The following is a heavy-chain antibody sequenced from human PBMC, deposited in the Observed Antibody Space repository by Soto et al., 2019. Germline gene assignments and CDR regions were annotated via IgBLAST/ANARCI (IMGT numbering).Heavy chain of an antibody. CDR3: AKDRGSSAGLHFYYGLDV. CDR2: ISYDGSNK. CDR1: GFTFTTYG. D-gene: IGHD3-22*01. J-gene: IGHJ6*02. Sequence: QVQLVESGGGVVQPGKSVRLSCAASGFTFTTYGMYWVRQAPGKGLEWVAVISYDGSNKYYVDSVKGRFTISRDNSKNTLTLQMDSLRPEDTALYYCAKDRGSSAGLHFYYGLDVWGQGTTVTVSS. V-gene: IGHV3-30*18.